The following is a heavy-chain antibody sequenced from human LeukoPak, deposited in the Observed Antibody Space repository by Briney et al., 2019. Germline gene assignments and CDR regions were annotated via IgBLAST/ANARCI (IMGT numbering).Heavy chain of an antibody. V-gene: IGHV7-4-1*02. CDR1: GYTFTTYA. CDR3: ARDLYNDGNDYTGAF. Sequence: ASVKVSCKASGYTFTTYAIHWVRQALGQGLEWMGWINTKSGNPTSAQDFTGRFVFSLDTSVTTAYLQINSLKTEDTAVYFCARDLYNDGNDYTGAFWGQGTLVTVSS. CDR2: INTKSGNP. D-gene: IGHD3-22*01. J-gene: IGHJ4*02.